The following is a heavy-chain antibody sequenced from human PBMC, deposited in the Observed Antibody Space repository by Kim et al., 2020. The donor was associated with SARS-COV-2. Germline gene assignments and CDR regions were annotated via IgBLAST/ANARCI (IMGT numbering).Heavy chain of an antibody. CDR2: IWYDGSNK. CDR1: GFTFSSYG. Sequence: GGSLRLSCAASGFTFSSYGMHWVRQAPGKGLEWVAVIWYDGSNKYYADSVKGRFTISRDNSKNTLYLQMNSLRAEDTAVYYCAKDPLLIRYSGYEVGYYYYYGMDVWGQGTTVTVSS. J-gene: IGHJ6*02. D-gene: IGHD5-12*01. CDR3: AKDPLLIRYSGYEVGYYYYYGMDV. V-gene: IGHV3-33*06.